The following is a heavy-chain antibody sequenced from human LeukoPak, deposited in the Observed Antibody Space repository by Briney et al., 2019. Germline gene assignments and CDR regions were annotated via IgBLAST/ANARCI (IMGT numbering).Heavy chain of an antibody. V-gene: IGHV3-66*01. Sequence: ETLSLTCTVSGGSISSSSYYWGWIRQPPGKGLEWVSAISGSGLSIYYADSVKGRFTISRDNSKNTLYLQMNNLRAEDTAVYYCARDGGYYYDSSGNFDIWARGQWSPSLQ. CDR1: GGSISSSSYY. J-gene: IGHJ3*02. CDR3: ARDGGYYYDSSGNFDI. D-gene: IGHD3-22*01. CDR2: ISGSGLSI.